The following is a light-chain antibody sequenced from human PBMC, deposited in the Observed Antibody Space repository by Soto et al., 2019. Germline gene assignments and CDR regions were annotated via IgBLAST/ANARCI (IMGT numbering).Light chain of an antibody. J-gene: IGLJ3*02. CDR3: SSYTSSSTLDWV. CDR1: SSDVGGYNY. Sequence: QSALTQPASVSGSPGQSITISCTGTSSDVGGYNYVSWYQQHPGKAPKLMIYEVIHRPSGVSYRFSGSKSSNTASLTISGLQAEDEADYYCSSYTSSSTLDWVFGGGTKLTVL. CDR2: EVI. V-gene: IGLV2-14*01.